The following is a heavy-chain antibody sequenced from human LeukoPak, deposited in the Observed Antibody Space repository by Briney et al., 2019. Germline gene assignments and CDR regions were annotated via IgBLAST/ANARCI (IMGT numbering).Heavy chain of an antibody. Sequence: QTGGSLRLSCAASGFTLSSYGMHWVRQAPGKGLEWVAVIWYDGSNKYYADSVKGRFTISRDNSKNTLYLQMNSLRAEDTAVYYCARDATDTAEFDYWGQGTLVTVSS. V-gene: IGHV3-33*08. CDR3: ARDATDTAEFDY. J-gene: IGHJ4*02. CDR1: GFTLSSYG. CDR2: IWYDGSNK. D-gene: IGHD5-18*01.